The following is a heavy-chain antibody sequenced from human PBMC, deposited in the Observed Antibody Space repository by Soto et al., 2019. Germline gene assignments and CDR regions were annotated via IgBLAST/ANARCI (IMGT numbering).Heavy chain of an antibody. D-gene: IGHD3-3*01. CDR1: GGSISSYY. J-gene: IGHJ6*02. Sequence: SETLSLTCTVSGGSISSYYWSWIRQPPGKGLKWIGYIYYSGSTNYNPSLKSRDTISVDTSKNQFSLKLSSVTAADTAVYCCARERAVRILGVATFRYGMDVWGQGTTVTVSS. CDR3: ARERAVRILGVATFRYGMDV. CDR2: IYYSGST. V-gene: IGHV4-59*01.